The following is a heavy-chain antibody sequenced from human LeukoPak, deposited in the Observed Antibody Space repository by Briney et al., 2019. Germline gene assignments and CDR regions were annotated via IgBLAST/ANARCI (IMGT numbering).Heavy chain of an antibody. Sequence: PSETLSLTCAVSGYSLSSGYYWGWIRPPPGKGLEWIGSIYHSGGTYYNPSLKSRVTISVDTSKNQFPLKLSSVTAADTAVYYCSRGRAVAGSGGNWGQGTLVTVSS. CDR3: SRGRAVAGSGGN. CDR2: IYHSGGT. D-gene: IGHD6-19*01. CDR1: GYSLSSGYY. J-gene: IGHJ4*02. V-gene: IGHV4-38-2*01.